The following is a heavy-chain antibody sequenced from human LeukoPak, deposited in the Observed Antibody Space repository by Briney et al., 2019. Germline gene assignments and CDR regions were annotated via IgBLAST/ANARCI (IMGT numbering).Heavy chain of an antibody. D-gene: IGHD6-13*01. CDR2: IYHSGST. CDR3: ARDRRGSSSWYDRSGQYNWFDP. CDR1: GYSISSGYY. V-gene: IGHV4-38-2*02. J-gene: IGHJ5*02. Sequence: SETLSLTCTASGYSISSGYYWGWIRQPPGKGLEWIGSIYHSGSTYYNPSLKSRVTISVDTSKNQFSLKLSSVTAADTAVYYCARDRRGSSSWYDRSGQYNWFDPWGQGTLVTVSS.